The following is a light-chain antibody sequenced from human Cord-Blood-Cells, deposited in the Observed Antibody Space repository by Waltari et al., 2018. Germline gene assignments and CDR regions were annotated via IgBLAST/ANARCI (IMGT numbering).Light chain of an antibody. Sequence: DIQMPQSPSSQTASVGVRGTVTCRASQSISSYLNLFQQKPGKAPKLLIYASSSLESGVPSRFSGSVSGSDFTLTISSLQPEDFATYYCQQGYSTPRTFGQGTKVEIK. J-gene: IGKJ1*01. V-gene: IGKV1-39*01. CDR3: QQGYSTPRT. CDR1: QSISSY. CDR2: ASS.